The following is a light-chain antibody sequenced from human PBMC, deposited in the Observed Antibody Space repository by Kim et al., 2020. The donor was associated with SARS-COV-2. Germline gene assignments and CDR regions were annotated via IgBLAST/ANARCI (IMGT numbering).Light chain of an antibody. CDR1: SSDVGGYNY. V-gene: IGLV2-11*01. J-gene: IGLJ2*01. Sequence: GQSVTISCTGTSSDVGGYNYVSWYQQHPTKAPKLMIYDVSKRPSGVPDRFSDSKSGNAASLTVSGLQAEDEADYCCFSYAGSYSVVFGGGTQLTVL. CDR2: DVS. CDR3: FSYAGSYSVV.